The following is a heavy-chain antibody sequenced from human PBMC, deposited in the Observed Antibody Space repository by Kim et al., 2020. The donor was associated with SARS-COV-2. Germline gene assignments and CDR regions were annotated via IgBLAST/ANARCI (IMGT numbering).Heavy chain of an antibody. CDR1: GFTFSSYG. J-gene: IGHJ2*01. D-gene: IGHD1-26*01. CDR3: AKEGYGRSYYWYLDL. Sequence: GGSLRLSCAASGFTFSSYGMHWVRQAPGKGLEGVAVICYDRRNKYYADSVKGRFTISRDNSKNTLDLQMNSLSAEDTAVYYCAKEGYGRSYYWYLDLWGRSTLVTVSS. CDR2: ICYDRRNK. V-gene: IGHV3-33*06.